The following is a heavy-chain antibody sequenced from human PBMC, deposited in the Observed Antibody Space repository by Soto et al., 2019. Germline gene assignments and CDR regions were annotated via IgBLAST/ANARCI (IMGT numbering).Heavy chain of an antibody. D-gene: IGHD2-15*01. CDR2: INAGNGNT. Sequence: ASVKVSCKASGYTFTSYAMHWVRQAPGQRLEWMGWINAGNGNTKYSQKFQGRVTINPDTSKNQFSLQLNSVTPEDTAVYYCARLGTVAALLDAFDIWGQGTMVTVSS. J-gene: IGHJ3*02. CDR1: GYTFTSYA. CDR3: ARLGTVAALLDAFDI. V-gene: IGHV1-3*01.